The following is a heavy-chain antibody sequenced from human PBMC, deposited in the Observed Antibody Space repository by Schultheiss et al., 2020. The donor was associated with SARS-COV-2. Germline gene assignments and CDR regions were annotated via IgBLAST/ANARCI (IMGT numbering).Heavy chain of an antibody. V-gene: IGHV4-31*01. CDR2: IYYSGST. CDR1: GFTFSSYA. Sequence: LRLSCAASGFTFSSYAMSWIRQHPGKGLEWIGYIYYSGSTYYNPSLKSLVTISVDTSKNQFSLKLSSVTAADTAVYYCARDLANHDIWGQGTMVTVSS. CDR3: ARDLANHDI. D-gene: IGHD4/OR15-4a*01. J-gene: IGHJ3*02.